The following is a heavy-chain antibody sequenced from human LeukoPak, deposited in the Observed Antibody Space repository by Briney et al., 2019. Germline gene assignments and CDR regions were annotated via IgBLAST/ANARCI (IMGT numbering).Heavy chain of an antibody. Sequence: SETLSLTCAVYGGSFSGYYWSWIRQPPGKGLEWIGSIYYSGSTYYNPSLKSRVTISVDTSKNQFSLKLSSVTAADTAVYYCARGVPVPNDYWGQGTLVTVSS. V-gene: IGHV4-34*01. CDR2: IYYSGST. J-gene: IGHJ4*02. CDR1: GGSFSGYY. CDR3: ARGVPVPNDY.